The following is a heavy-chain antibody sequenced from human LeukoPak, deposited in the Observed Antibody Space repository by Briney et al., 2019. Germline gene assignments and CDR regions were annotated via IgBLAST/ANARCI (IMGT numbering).Heavy chain of an antibody. CDR1: GFTFSSYA. CDR3: AKGRPVTMIVVVIRDIDY. Sequence: GGSLRLSCAASGFTFSSYAMGWVRQAPGKGLEWVSSISGSGGSTYYADSVKGRFTISRDNSKNTLYLQMNSLRAEDTAVYYCAKGRPVTMIVVVIRDIDYWGQGTLVTVSS. V-gene: IGHV3-23*01. J-gene: IGHJ4*02. CDR2: ISGSGGST. D-gene: IGHD3-22*01.